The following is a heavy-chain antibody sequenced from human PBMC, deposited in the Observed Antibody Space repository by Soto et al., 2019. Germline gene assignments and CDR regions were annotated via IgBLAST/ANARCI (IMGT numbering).Heavy chain of an antibody. J-gene: IGHJ6*02. V-gene: IGHV4-59*01. D-gene: IGHD3-10*01. CDR1: GGSISSYY. CDR3: ARDNGSGSYYNHYYYYGMDV. Sequence: SETLSLTCTVSGGSISSYYWSWIRQPPGKGLEWIGYIYYSGSTNYNPSLKSRVTISVDTSKNRFSLKLSSVTAADTAVYYCARDNGSGSYYNHYYYYGMDVWGQGTTVTVSS. CDR2: IYYSGST.